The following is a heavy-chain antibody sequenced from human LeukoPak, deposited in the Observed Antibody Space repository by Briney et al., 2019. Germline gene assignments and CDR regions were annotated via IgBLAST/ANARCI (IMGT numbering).Heavy chain of an antibody. CDR3: ARAATVVVTATPFDY. Sequence: GGSLRLSCAASGFTFSSYWMHWVRQAPGKGLVWVSRTSSDGSSTSYADSVKGRFTISRDNAKNTLYLQMNSLRAEDTAVYYCARAATVVVTATPFDYWGQGTLVTVSS. D-gene: IGHD2-21*02. CDR2: TSSDGSST. J-gene: IGHJ4*02. V-gene: IGHV3-74*01. CDR1: GFTFSSYW.